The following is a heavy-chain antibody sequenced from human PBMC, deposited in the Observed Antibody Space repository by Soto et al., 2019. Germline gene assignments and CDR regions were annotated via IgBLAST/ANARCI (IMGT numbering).Heavy chain of an antibody. CDR1: GFTFSSYS. Sequence: GGSLRLSCAASGFTFSSYSMNWVRQAPGKGLEWVSYISSSSSTIYYADSVKGRFTISRDNAKNSLYLQMNSLRDEDTAVYYCARERENDGYFYYYYGMDVWGQGTTVTVSS. CDR2: ISSSSSTI. D-gene: IGHD1-1*01. V-gene: IGHV3-48*02. J-gene: IGHJ6*02. CDR3: ARERENDGYFYYYYGMDV.